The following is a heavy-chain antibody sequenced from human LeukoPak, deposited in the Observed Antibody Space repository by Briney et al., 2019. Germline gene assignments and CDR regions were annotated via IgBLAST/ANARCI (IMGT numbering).Heavy chain of an antibody. V-gene: IGHV4-34*01. CDR1: GGSFSGYY. D-gene: IGHD3-3*01. Sequence: PSETLSLTCAVYGGSFSGYYWSWIRQPPGKGLEWIGEINHSGSTNYNPSLKSRVTISVDTSKNQFSLKLSSVTAADTAVYYCARVSGELYYDFWSGYYSFRDRKLDDYRGQGTLVTVSS. J-gene: IGHJ4*02. CDR2: INHSGST. CDR3: ARVSGELYYDFWSGYYSFRDRKLDDY.